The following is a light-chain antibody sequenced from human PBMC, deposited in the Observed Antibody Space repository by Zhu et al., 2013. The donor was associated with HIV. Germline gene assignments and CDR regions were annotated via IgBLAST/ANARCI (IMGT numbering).Light chain of an antibody. CDR3: GTWDRTLSGVM. J-gene: IGLJ3*02. V-gene: IGLV1-51*01. Sequence: QSVLTQPPSLSAAPGQRVSISCSGSTSNIGENAVSWYRQVPGAAPKLLIFDTTRRPSGIPDRFSGSKSGTSATLDITGLQTGDEAYYYCGTWDRTLSGVMFGGGTRLTVL. CDR1: TSNIGENA. CDR2: DTT.